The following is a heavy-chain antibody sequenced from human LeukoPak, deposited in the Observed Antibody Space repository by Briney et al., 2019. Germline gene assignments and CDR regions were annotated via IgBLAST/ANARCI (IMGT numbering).Heavy chain of an antibody. Sequence: GRSLRLSCAASRFTFSNYPIHWVRQAPGKGLEWVALLSYDGSNECYADSVKGRFTISRDNSKNTLYLQMNSLRAEDTAVYYCARGRGSYSADYWGQGTLVTVSS. J-gene: IGHJ4*02. V-gene: IGHV3-30-3*01. CDR2: LSYDGSNE. D-gene: IGHD1-26*01. CDR1: RFTFSNYP. CDR3: ARGRGSYSADY.